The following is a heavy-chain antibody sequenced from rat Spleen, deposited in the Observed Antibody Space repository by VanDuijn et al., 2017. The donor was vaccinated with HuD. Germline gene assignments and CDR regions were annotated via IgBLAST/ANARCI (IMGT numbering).Heavy chain of an antibody. Sequence: EVQLVESDGGLVQPGRSLKVSCAASGFTFNKYDMAWVRQAPTKGLEWIASISTGGDNTYFRDSVKGRFTISRDNPKSTLSLQMNSLRSEDTATYYCARRFDFDHWGQGVMVTVSS. V-gene: IGHV5S23*01. D-gene: IGHD4-1*01. J-gene: IGHJ2*01. CDR3: ARRFDFDH. CDR1: GFTFNKYD. CDR2: ISTGGDNT.